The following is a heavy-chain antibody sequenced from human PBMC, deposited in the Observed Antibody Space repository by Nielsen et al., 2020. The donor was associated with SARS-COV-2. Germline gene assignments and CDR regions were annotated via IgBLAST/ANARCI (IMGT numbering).Heavy chain of an antibody. D-gene: IGHD3-9*01. CDR2: INPNSSGT. J-gene: IGHJ4*02. V-gene: IGHV1-2*06. CDR1: GYTFTGYY. Sequence: ASVKVSCKASGYTFTGYYMHWVRQAPGQGLEWMGRINPNSSGTNYAQKFQGRVTMTRDTSISTAYMELSRLRSDDTAVYFCASGFDVLTGYYRQPYFDYWGQGTLVTVSS. CDR3: ASGFDVLTGYYRQPYFDY.